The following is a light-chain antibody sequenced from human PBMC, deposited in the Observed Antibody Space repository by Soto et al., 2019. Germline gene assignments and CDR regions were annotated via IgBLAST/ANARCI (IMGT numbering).Light chain of an antibody. CDR1: GSDVGGYDY. V-gene: IGLV2-14*01. Sequence: QSALAQPASVSGSPGQSITISCTGTGSDVGGYDYVSWYQHHPGKAPKVMIYEVTNRPSGVSNRFSGSKSGNTASLTISRLLAEDEADYYCSSYTSSSTYVFGTGTKVTVL. J-gene: IGLJ1*01. CDR2: EVT. CDR3: SSYTSSSTYV.